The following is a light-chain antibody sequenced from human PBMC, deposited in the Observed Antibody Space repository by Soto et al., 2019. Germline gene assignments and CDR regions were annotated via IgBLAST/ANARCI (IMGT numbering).Light chain of an antibody. CDR3: QQSYTTPRT. CDR2: AAS. CDR1: QSISTF. Sequence: DIQMTQSPSSLSASVGDRVSVTCRASQSISTFLNWYQQRPGEAPKLLIYAASSLQSGVHSRFSCSGSGADFTLTIGSLQPEDFPTDYCQQSYTTPRTLRQGTKVEVK. V-gene: IGKV1-39*01. J-gene: IGKJ1*01.